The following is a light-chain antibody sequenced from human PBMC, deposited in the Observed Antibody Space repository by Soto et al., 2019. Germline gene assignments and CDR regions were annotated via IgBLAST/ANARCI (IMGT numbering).Light chain of an antibody. CDR2: DAS. CDR1: QSVSSN. CDR3: HERSNWPPT. J-gene: IGKJ4*01. Sequence: EVVMTQSPATLSVSLGDRATLYCRASQSVSSNLAWYQQKPGQAPSPLIFDASNRATGIPVRFSGSGSGTDFTLTISSLQPEDFAVYYCHERSNWPPTFGGGTKVDIK. V-gene: IGKV3-11*01.